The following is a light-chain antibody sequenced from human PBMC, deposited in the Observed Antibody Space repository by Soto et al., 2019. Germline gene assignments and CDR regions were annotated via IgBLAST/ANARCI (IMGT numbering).Light chain of an antibody. CDR3: QQSYSTPQIT. CDR1: QDIGTF. J-gene: IGKJ3*01. CDR2: AAS. V-gene: IGKV1-39*01. Sequence: DFQMTQSPSSLSASVGDRVTITCRARQDIGTFLNWYQQRPGKPPNLLIYAASNLLSGVSSRFRGSGSGTDFTLTISSLQPEDFANYYCQQSYSTPQITFGPGTKVDMK.